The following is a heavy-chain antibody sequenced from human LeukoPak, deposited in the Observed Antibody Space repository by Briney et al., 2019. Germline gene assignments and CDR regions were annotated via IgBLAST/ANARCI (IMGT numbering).Heavy chain of an antibody. CDR3: ARDGVGLNDYYYGMDV. Sequence: GGSLRLSCAVSGFTVSSNYMSWIRQAPGKGLEWVSVIYSGGRTYYADSVKGRFTISRDNSKNTVYVQMNNLRAEDTAVYYCARDGVGLNDYYYGMDVWGQGTTVTVSS. CDR2: IYSGGRT. V-gene: IGHV3-66*01. J-gene: IGHJ6*02. D-gene: IGHD3/OR15-3a*01. CDR1: GFTVSSNY.